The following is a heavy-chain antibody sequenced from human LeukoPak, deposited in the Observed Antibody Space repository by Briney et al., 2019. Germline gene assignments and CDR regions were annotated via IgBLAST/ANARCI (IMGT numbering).Heavy chain of an antibody. CDR3: ARAESGP. CDR1: GGSFSGYY. J-gene: IGHJ5*02. V-gene: IGHV4-34*01. Sequence: SETLSLTCAVYGGSFSGYYWSWIRRPPGKGLEWIGEINHSGSTNYNPSLKSRVAISVDTSKNQFSLKLSSVTAADTAVYYCARAESGPWGQGTLVTVSS. CDR2: INHSGST.